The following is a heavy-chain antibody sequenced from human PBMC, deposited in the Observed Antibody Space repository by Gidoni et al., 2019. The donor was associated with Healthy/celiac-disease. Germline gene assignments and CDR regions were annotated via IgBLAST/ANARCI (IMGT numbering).Heavy chain of an antibody. CDR1: GFPFSSYA. J-gene: IGHJ4*02. CDR2: ISGSGGST. Sequence: EVQLLESGGGLVQPGGSLRLSCAASGFPFSSYAMSWVRQAPGKGLEWVSAISGSGGSTYYADSVKGRFTISRDNSKNTLYLQMNSLRAEDTAVYYRAKSKYSGYDSYDYWGQGTLVTVSS. CDR3: AKSKYSGYDSYDY. D-gene: IGHD5-12*01. V-gene: IGHV3-23*01.